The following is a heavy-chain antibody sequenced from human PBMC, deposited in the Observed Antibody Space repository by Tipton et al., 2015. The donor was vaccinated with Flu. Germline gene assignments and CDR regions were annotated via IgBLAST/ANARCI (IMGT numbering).Heavy chain of an antibody. V-gene: IGHV3-23*01. CDR3: AKVIPEIVSGLDY. Sequence: SLRLSCAASGFTFSRHAMSWVRLAPGKGLQRVSTISGSGGRTCGRTCYADSVKGRFTISRDNSKDTLYLQMNSLRAEDTAIYYCAKVIPEIVSGLDYWGQGTLVTVSS. D-gene: IGHD5/OR15-5a*01. CDR2: ISGSGGRT. CDR1: GFTFSRHA. J-gene: IGHJ4*02.